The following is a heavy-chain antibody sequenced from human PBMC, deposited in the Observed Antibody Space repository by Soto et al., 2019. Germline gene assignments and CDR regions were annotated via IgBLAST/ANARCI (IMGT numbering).Heavy chain of an antibody. D-gene: IGHD3-16*01. CDR2: ISSSGDAI. J-gene: IGHJ4*02. V-gene: IGHV3-11*01. CDR1: GFTFSDYF. CDR3: VRLDKPMIEAPH. Sequence: QAQLVESGGGLVKPGGSLRLSCAASGFTFSDYFMSWVRQAPGKGLEWISFISSSGDAIHYADSVRGRFTVSRDNAKRSLLLQMNSLRAGDTAVYYSVRLDKPMIEAPHWGQGSLVTVSS.